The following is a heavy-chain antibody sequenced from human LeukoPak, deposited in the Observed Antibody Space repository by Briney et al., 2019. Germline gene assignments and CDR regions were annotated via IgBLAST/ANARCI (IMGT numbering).Heavy chain of an antibody. CDR2: IKQDGSEK. V-gene: IGHV3-7*02. CDR1: GFTFSSYW. D-gene: IGHD4-11*01. J-gene: IGHJ3*02. Sequence: GGSLRLSCAASGFTFSSYWMSWVRQAPGKGLEWVANIKQDGSEKYYVDSVKGRFTISRDNAKNSLYLQMNSLRVEDAAVYYCATVGGVSGRAFDMWGQGTVVTVSS. CDR3: ATVGGVSGRAFDM.